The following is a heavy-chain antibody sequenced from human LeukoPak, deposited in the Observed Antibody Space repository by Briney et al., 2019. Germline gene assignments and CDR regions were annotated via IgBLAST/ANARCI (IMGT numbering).Heavy chain of an antibody. Sequence: PSETLSLTCAVSGGSISSSNWWSWVRQPPGKGLEWIGEIHHSGSTNYNPSLKSRVTISVDKSKNQFSLKLSSVTAADTAVYYCARASVLFGGYYFDYWGQGTLVTVSS. D-gene: IGHD3-10*01. CDR3: ARASVLFGGYYFDY. J-gene: IGHJ4*02. CDR1: GGSISSSNW. V-gene: IGHV4-4*02. CDR2: IHHSGST.